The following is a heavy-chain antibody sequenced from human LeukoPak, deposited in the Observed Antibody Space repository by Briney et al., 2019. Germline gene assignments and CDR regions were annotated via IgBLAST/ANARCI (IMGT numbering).Heavy chain of an antibody. CDR1: GGSISSSSYY. J-gene: IGHJ5*02. CDR2: IYYSGST. D-gene: IGHD3-9*01. Sequence: PSETLSLTCTVSGGSISSSSYYWGWIRQPPGKGLEWIGSIYYSGSTYYNPSLKSRVTISVDTSKNQFSLKLSSVTAADTAVYYCARHSYYDILTGTSPDWFDPWGQGTLVTVSS. CDR3: ARHSYYDILTGTSPDWFDP. V-gene: IGHV4-39*01.